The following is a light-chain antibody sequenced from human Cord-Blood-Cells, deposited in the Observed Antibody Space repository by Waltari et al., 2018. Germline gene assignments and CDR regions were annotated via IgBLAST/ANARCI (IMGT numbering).Light chain of an antibody. CDR2: DAS. V-gene: IGKV1-13*02. Sequence: AIQLTQSPSSLSASVGDSVTITCRASQSISSALAWYQQKPGKAPKLLIYDASSLESGIPSRFSGSGSGTDFTLTISSLQPEDFATYYCQQYNSYPLTFGQGTKVEIK. CDR3: QQYNSYPLT. J-gene: IGKJ1*01. CDR1: QSISSA.